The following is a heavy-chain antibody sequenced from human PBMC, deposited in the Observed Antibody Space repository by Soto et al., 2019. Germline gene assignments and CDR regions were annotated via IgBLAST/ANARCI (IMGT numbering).Heavy chain of an antibody. CDR1: GFTFSEHY. CDR2: ISSGGSHK. Sequence: GGSLRLSCEASGFTFSEHYMSWIRQAPGKGLEWIAYISSGGSHKDYADSVRGRFTSSRDNAKNSIYLQMNSLRDEDTAVYFWARVRGGGTDLLGPGTLVTVSS. J-gene: IGHJ5*02. CDR3: ARVRGGGTDL. D-gene: IGHD3-16*01. V-gene: IGHV3-11*04.